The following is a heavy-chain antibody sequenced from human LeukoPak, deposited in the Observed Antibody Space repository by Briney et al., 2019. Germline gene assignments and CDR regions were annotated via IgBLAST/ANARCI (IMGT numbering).Heavy chain of an antibody. CDR3: ARHSGSGSESRPFDP. CDR1: GASVTSGGFY. V-gene: IGHV4-39*01. CDR2: IYYTGST. D-gene: IGHD3-10*01. J-gene: IGHJ5*02. Sequence: PLETLSLTCSVSGASVTSGGFYWGWLRQPPGKGPDWIATIYYTGSTYYNPSLKSRVSISIDTSKNQFSLRLTSVTATDTAVYHCARHSGSGSESRPFDPWGQGTLVSVSS.